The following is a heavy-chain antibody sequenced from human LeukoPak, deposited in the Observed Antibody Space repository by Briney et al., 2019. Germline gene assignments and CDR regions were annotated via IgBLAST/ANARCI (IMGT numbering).Heavy chain of an antibody. Sequence: SVKVSCKASGGTFSSYAISWVRQAPGQGLEWMGGIIPTFGTANYAQKFQGRVTITADKSTSTAYMELSSLRSEDTAVYYCARAKDRASRIVVVTLHAFDIWGQGTMVTVSS. D-gene: IGHD3-22*01. CDR2: IIPTFGTA. CDR3: ARAKDRASRIVVVTLHAFDI. V-gene: IGHV1-69*06. CDR1: GGTFSSYA. J-gene: IGHJ3*02.